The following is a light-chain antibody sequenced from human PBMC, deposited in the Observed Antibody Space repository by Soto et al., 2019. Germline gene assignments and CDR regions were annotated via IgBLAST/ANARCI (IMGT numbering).Light chain of an antibody. CDR2: GAS. V-gene: IGKV1-6*01. Sequence: AIQRTQSASSLSASVGDRVTISCRASQGIGNALGWYQQKPGKPPKVLIYGASNLQSGVPPRFSGSGSGTDGTIAISSLKTEDAATYYCLQEINYTWTFGQGTKVDIK. CDR3: LQEINYTWT. CDR1: QGIGNA. J-gene: IGKJ1*01.